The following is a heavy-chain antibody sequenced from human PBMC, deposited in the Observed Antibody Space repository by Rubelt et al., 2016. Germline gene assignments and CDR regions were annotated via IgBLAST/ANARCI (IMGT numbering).Heavy chain of an antibody. Sequence: QVQLQQWGAGLLKPSETLSLTCAVYGGSFSGYYWSWIRQPPGKGLEGIGEINHSGSTNYNPSLKSRVTISVATSKNQCALKLSSVTAADTAVYYCARRRRYSGSSYWYFDLWGRGTLVTVSS. D-gene: IGHD1-26*01. V-gene: IGHV4-34*01. CDR3: ARRRRYSGSSYWYFDL. J-gene: IGHJ2*01. CDR2: INHSGST. CDR1: GGSFSGYY.